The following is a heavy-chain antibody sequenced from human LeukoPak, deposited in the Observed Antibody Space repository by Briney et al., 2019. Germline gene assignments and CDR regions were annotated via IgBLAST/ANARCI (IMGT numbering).Heavy chain of an antibody. J-gene: IGHJ4*02. Sequence: ASVKVSCKASGYTFTSYYMHWVRQAPGQGLEWMGIINPSGGSTSYAQKFQGRVTMTRDMSTSTVYMELSSLRSEDTAVYYCARGSYYYDSSGRFDYWAQGTLVTVSS. CDR3: ARGSYYYDSSGRFDY. CDR1: GYTFTSYY. CDR2: INPSGGST. D-gene: IGHD3-22*01. V-gene: IGHV1-46*01.